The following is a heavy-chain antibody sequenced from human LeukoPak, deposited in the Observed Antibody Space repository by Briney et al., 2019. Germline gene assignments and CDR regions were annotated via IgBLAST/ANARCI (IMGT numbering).Heavy chain of an antibody. J-gene: IGHJ4*02. CDR2: INHSGST. CDR1: GGSFSGYY. Sequence: SETLSLTCAVYGGSFSGYYWSWIRQRPGKGLEWIGEINHSGSTNYNPSLKSRVTISVDTSKNQFSLKLSSVTAADTAVYYCARGHTMVRGVNYFDYWGQGTLVTVSS. CDR3: ARGHTMVRGVNYFDY. V-gene: IGHV4-34*01. D-gene: IGHD3-10*01.